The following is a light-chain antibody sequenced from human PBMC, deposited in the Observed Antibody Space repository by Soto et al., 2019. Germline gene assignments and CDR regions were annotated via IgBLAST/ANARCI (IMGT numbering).Light chain of an antibody. CDR1: QSISSY. Sequence: DIQMTQSPSSLSASVGDRVTITCRASQSISSYLNWYQQKPGKAPKLLIYAASSLQSGVPSRFSGSGSGTDFTLTISSLQPEDVGTYYCQQHERLPYTFGQGTKLELK. V-gene: IGKV1-39*01. CDR2: AAS. J-gene: IGKJ2*01. CDR3: QQHERLPYT.